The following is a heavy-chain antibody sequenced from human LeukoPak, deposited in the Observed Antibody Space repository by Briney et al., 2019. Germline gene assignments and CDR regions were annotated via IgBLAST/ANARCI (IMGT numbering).Heavy chain of an antibody. Sequence: ASVKVSCKASGYTFTSYGISWVRQAPGQGLEWMGWISAYNGNTNYAQKLQGRVTMTTDTSTSTAYMELSRLRSEDTAVYYCARYLRWLQSGPAFDIWGQGTMVTVSS. J-gene: IGHJ3*02. D-gene: IGHD5-24*01. V-gene: IGHV1-18*01. CDR1: GYTFTSYG. CDR2: ISAYNGNT. CDR3: ARYLRWLQSGPAFDI.